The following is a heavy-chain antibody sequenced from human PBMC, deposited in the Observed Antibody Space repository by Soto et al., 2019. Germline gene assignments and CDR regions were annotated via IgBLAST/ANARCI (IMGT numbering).Heavy chain of an antibody. CDR3: ASSSLYGTDV. CDR1: GGSISSGYYY. V-gene: IGHV4-30-4*01. Sequence: QVQLQESGPGLVKPSQTLSLTCSVSGGSISSGYYYWSWIRQPPGKGLEWIGNIYYSGNTYYNPSLKSRLIISIDTSKNPFSLKVGSVTAADTAVYYCASSSLYGTDVWGQGTTVTVSS. CDR2: IYYSGNT. J-gene: IGHJ6*02.